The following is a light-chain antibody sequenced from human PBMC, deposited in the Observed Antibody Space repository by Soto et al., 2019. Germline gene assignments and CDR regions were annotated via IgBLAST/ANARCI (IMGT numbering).Light chain of an antibody. Sequence: DIKMNKSPSSLSASVGDRVTITCQASQNINNYLNWYQQKPGRAPKLLIYDASNLEAGVPSRFRGSGSGTDFTFTISRLQPEDIATYYCQQYENLPTFGQGTRLEIK. CDR1: QNINNY. CDR2: DAS. V-gene: IGKV1-33*01. CDR3: QQYENLPT. J-gene: IGKJ5*01.